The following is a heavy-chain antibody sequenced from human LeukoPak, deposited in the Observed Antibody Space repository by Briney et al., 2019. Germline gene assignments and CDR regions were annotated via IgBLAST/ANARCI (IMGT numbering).Heavy chain of an antibody. Sequence: PSETLSLTCTVSGGSISSGDYYWSWIRQPPGKGLEWIGYIYYSGSTYYNPSLKSRVTISVDTSKNQFSLKLSSVTAADTAVYYCARTHYGDYSHDAFDIWGQGTMVTVSS. CDR1: GGSISSGDYY. D-gene: IGHD4-17*01. V-gene: IGHV4-30-4*01. CDR3: ARTHYGDYSHDAFDI. J-gene: IGHJ3*02. CDR2: IYYSGST.